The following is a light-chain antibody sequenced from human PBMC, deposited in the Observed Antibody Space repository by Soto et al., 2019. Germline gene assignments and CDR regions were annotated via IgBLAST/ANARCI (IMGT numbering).Light chain of an antibody. CDR2: WTS. J-gene: IGKJ1*01. CDR1: QSLLSTSTRKTY. CDR3: QQYHSFPWT. V-gene: IGKV4-1*01. Sequence: IVVTQSPDSLAVSLGETATITCRSSQSLLSTSTRKTYLAWYQQRVGQPPKLLIYWTSTRQPGVPARFSGRGSGTDFTLTINDLQAEDVAVYFCQQYHSFPWTVGQGTKVDIK.